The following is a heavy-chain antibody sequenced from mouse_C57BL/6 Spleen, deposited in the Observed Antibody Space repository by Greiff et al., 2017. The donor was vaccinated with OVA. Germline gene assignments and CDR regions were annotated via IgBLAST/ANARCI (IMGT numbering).Heavy chain of an antibody. Sequence: VQLQQPGAELVRPGSSVKLSCKASGYTFTSYWMDWVKQRPGQGPEWIGNIYPSDSETHYNQKFKDKATLTVDKSSSTAYMQLSSLTSEDSAVYYCARLLGSYWYFDVWGTGTTVTVSS. D-gene: IGHD3-1*01. CDR3: ARLLGSYWYFDV. CDR2: IYPSDSET. CDR1: GYTFTSYW. J-gene: IGHJ1*03. V-gene: IGHV1-61*01.